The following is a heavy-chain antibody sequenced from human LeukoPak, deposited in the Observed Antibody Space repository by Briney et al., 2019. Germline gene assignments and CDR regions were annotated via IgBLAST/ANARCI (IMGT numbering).Heavy chain of an antibody. CDR2: INSDGSST. J-gene: IGHJ4*02. CDR1: GFTFSSYW. D-gene: IGHD4-17*01. CDR3: ARVTYGDSPVDY. V-gene: IGHV3-74*01. Sequence: PGGSLRLSCAAPGFTFSSYWMHWVRQAPGKGLVWVSRINSDGSSTSYADSVKGRFTISRDNVENTMYLQMNSLRAEDTAVYYCARVTYGDSPVDYWGQGTLVTVSS.